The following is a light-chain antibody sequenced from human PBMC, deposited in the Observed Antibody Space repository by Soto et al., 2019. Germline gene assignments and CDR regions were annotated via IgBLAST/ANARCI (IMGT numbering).Light chain of an antibody. J-gene: IGKJ1*01. CDR2: GAS. CDR3: QQYGSSGT. CDR1: QNINNF. Sequence: IVLTQSPATLSLSPGERATLSCRASQNINNFLAWYQQKPGQAPRLLIYGASTRATGIPARFSGSGSGTDFTLTISRLEPEDFAVYYCQQYGSSGTFGQGTKVDIK. V-gene: IGKV3-20*01.